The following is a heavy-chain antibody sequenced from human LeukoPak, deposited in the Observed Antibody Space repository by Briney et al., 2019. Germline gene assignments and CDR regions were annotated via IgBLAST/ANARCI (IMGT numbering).Heavy chain of an antibody. CDR2: ISGSGGST. CDR3: AKDQTIFGVVQDRYFDY. V-gene: IGHV3-23*01. J-gene: IGHJ4*02. D-gene: IGHD3-3*01. CDR1: GFTFSSYA. Sequence: GGSLRLSCAASGFTFSSYAMSWVRQAPGKGLEWVSAISGSGGSTYYADSVKGRFTISRDNSKNTLYLQMNSLRAEDTAVYYCAKDQTIFGVVQDRYFDYWGQGTLVTDSS.